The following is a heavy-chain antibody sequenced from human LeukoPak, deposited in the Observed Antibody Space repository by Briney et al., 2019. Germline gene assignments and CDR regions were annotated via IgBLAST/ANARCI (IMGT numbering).Heavy chain of an antibody. D-gene: IGHD5-18*01. CDR3: AKDISQGYTYGSIEQDY. V-gene: IGHV3-23*01. Sequence: GGSLRLSCAASGFTFSSYAMSWVRQAPGKGLEWVSAISGSGGSTYYADSVKGRFTIPRDNSKNTLYLQMNSLRAADTALYYCAKDISQGYTYGSIEQDYWGQGTLVTVSS. CDR1: GFTFSSYA. CDR2: ISGSGGST. J-gene: IGHJ4*02.